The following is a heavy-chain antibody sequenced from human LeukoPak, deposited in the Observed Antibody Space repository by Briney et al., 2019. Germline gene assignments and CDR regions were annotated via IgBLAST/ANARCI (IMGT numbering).Heavy chain of an antibody. V-gene: IGHV3-30*18. CDR1: GFTFSSYG. CDR2: ISYDGSNK. J-gene: IGHJ5*02. D-gene: IGHD2-15*01. Sequence: GGSLRLSCAASGFTFSSYGMHWVRQAPGKGLGWVAVISYDGSNKYYADSVKGRFTISRDNSKNTLYLQMNSLRAEDTAVYYCAKDLTVVVVAATSGLWFDPWGQGTLVTVSS. CDR3: AKDLTVVVVAATSGLWFDP.